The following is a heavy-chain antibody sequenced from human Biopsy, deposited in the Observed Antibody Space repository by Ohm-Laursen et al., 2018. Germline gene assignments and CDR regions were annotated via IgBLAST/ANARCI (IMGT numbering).Heavy chain of an antibody. CDR3: ARGYDTSGYYYVS. J-gene: IGHJ5*02. D-gene: IGHD3-22*01. V-gene: IGHV4-39*01. CDR1: GGSISNNNYY. CDR2: IFYRGST. Sequence: GTLSLTCAVSGGSISNNNYYWGWIRQPPGKGLEWIGSIFYRGSTHYKPSLKSRVNISVDTSKNQFSLKLNSVTAADTAVYYCARGYDTSGYYYVSWGQGTLVTVSS.